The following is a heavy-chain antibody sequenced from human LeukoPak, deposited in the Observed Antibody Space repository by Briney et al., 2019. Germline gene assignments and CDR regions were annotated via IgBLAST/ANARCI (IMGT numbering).Heavy chain of an antibody. Sequence: PGGSLRLSCAASGFTFSSYDMSWVRQAPGKGPEWVSGISGSGGTTYYADSVKGRFTISRDNAKNSVYLQMNSLRVEDTAVYYCARELRVVRGVSFDYWGQGTLVTVSS. D-gene: IGHD3-10*01. CDR1: GFTFSSYD. CDR3: ARELRVVRGVSFDY. J-gene: IGHJ4*02. V-gene: IGHV3-23*01. CDR2: ISGSGGTT.